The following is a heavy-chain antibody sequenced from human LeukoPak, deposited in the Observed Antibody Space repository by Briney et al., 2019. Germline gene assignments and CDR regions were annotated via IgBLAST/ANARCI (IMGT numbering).Heavy chain of an antibody. D-gene: IGHD1-1*01. Sequence: GGSLRLSCAASGFTFSSYWMSWVRQAPGKGLEWVSNIKQDGSEKYYVDSVKGRFTISRDNAKNSLYLQMNSLRAEDTAVYYCATPTGTPPDDAFDIRGQGTMVTVSS. CDR2: IKQDGSEK. CDR1: GFTFSSYW. CDR3: ATPTGTPPDDAFDI. J-gene: IGHJ3*02. V-gene: IGHV3-7*01.